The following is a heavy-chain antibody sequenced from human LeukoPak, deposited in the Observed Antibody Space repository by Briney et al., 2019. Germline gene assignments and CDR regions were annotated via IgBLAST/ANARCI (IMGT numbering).Heavy chain of an antibody. Sequence: GRPLRLSCAASEFTFRSYAMHWDRQAPGKGLERVAPISYAGSNKYYADSVKGRFTISRDNSKNTLYLQMNSLRAEDTAVYYCARDYYDILTGYNHYYYYYGMDVWGQGTTVTVSS. V-gene: IGHV3-30*04. J-gene: IGHJ6*02. D-gene: IGHD3-9*01. CDR3: ARDYYDILTGYNHYYYYYGMDV. CDR1: EFTFRSYA. CDR2: ISYAGSNK.